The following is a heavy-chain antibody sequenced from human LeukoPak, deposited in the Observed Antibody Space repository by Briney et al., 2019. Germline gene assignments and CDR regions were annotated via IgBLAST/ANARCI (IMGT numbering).Heavy chain of an antibody. CDR1: GGSISSYY. CDR2: IYTSGST. V-gene: IGHV4-4*07. D-gene: IGHD6-19*01. Sequence: ASETLSLTCTVSGGSISSYYWSWIRQPAGKGLEWIGRIYTSGSTNYNPSLKSRVTMSVDTSKNQFSLKLSSATAADTAVYYCARRGSLAVAPGAFDIWGRGTMVTVSS. CDR3: ARRGSLAVAPGAFDI. J-gene: IGHJ3*02.